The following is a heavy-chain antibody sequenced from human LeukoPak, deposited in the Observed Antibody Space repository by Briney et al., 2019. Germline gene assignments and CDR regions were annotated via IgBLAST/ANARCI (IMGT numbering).Heavy chain of an antibody. D-gene: IGHD2-2*01. V-gene: IGHV3-74*01. CDR2: INSDGSWT. Sequence: GGSLSLSCAASGNYWMHWVRQAPGKGLVWVSHINSDGSWTSYADSVKGRFTISKDNAKNTVYLQMNNLRAEDTAVYYCVSFYETYWGRGTLVTVSS. CDR3: VSFYETY. J-gene: IGHJ4*02. CDR1: GNYW.